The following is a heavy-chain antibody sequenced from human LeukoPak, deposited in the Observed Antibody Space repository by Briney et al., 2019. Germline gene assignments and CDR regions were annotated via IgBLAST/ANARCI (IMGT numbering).Heavy chain of an antibody. D-gene: IGHD3-22*01. Sequence: GGPLRPSFAALDLTFVTIVRSWFGGPPGKGRPGASSVVGDGHVTYYADSVKGRFTISRDNSKNTLFLQMTSLRVEDTAIYRCVKNLYDDSGYYPNDALDVWGQGTTVIVSS. V-gene: IGHV3-23*01. CDR3: VKNLYDDSGYYPNDALDV. CDR2: VVGDGHVT. CDR1: DLTFVTIV. J-gene: IGHJ3*01.